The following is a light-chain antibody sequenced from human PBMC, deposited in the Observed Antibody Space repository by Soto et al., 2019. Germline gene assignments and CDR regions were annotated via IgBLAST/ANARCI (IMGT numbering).Light chain of an antibody. CDR1: SSQIGSNT. CDR2: SNN. CDR3: AAWDASLNGPV. V-gene: IGLV1-44*01. J-gene: IGLJ1*01. Sequence: QSVLTQPPSASGAPGQRGTISCSGSSSQIGSNTVNWYQQLPGTAPKLLIYSNNQRPSGVPDRFSGSKSGTSASLAISGLQSEDEADYYCAAWDASLNGPVFGTGTKVTVL.